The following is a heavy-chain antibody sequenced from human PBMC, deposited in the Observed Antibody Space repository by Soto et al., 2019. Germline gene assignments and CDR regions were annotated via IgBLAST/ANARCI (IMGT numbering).Heavy chain of an antibody. CDR1: GFTFSSYE. CDR2: ISSSGSTI. V-gene: IGHV3-48*03. CDR3: PRDPDYYDSSGYLAFDI. D-gene: IGHD3-22*01. Sequence: GGSLRLSCAASGFTFSSYEMNWVRQAPGKGLEWVSYISSSGSTIYYADSVKGRFTISRDNAKNSLYLQMNSLRAEDTAVYYCPRDPDYYDSSGYLAFDIWGHGTMVTVSS. J-gene: IGHJ3*02.